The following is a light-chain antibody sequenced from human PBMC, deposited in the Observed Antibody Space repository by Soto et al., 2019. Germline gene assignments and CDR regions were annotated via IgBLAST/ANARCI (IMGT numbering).Light chain of an antibody. Sequence: EIVLTQSPATLSLSPGERVTLSCRASQGVSSHLAWYQQKPGQSPRLLIYDASNRATGIPARFSGSGSGTDFTLTISSLEPEDFAVYYCQQRSDWPRTFGQGTKLEI. CDR2: DAS. V-gene: IGKV3D-11*01. J-gene: IGKJ2*01. CDR1: QGVSSH. CDR3: QQRSDWPRT.